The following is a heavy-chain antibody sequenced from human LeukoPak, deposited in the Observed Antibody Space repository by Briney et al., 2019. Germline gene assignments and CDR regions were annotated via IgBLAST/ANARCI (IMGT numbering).Heavy chain of an antibody. J-gene: IGHJ4*02. CDR1: GFPFSRYS. Sequence: GGSLRLSCAASGFPFSRYSMNWVRQAPGEGPEWVSSITSSSSNKDYVDSVKGRFTVSRDNAKNSLYLQMDSLRVEDTAVYYCARDPPSRGTRYFDYWGQGILVTVSS. CDR2: ITSSSSNK. CDR3: ARDPPSRGTRYFDY. D-gene: IGHD3-16*01. V-gene: IGHV3-21*01.